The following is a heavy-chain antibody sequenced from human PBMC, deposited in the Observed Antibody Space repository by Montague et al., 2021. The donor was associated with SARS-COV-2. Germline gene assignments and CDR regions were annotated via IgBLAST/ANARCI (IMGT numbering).Heavy chain of an antibody. J-gene: IGHJ4*02. CDR3: ARTGYSSGWHAFDY. Sequence: SETLSLTCVVYGGSISSINWWSCVRQPPGKGLEWIGEIYHSGSTNYNPSLKSRVIISVDKYKNQFSLKLSSVTAADTAVYYCARTGYSSGWHAFDYWGQGTLVTVSS. V-gene: IGHV4-4*02. D-gene: IGHD6-19*01. CDR2: IYHSGST. CDR1: GGSISSINW.